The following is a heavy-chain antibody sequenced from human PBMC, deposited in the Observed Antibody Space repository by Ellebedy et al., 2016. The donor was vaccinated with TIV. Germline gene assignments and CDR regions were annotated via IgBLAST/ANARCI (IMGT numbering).Heavy chain of an antibody. CDR1: GYSISSGYY. D-gene: IGHD1-26*01. V-gene: IGHV4-38-2*02. Sequence: SETLSLXXTVSGYSISSGYYWGWIRQPPGKGLEWIGSIYHSGSTYYNPSLKSRVTISVDTSKNQFSLKLSSVTAADTAVYYFARYIHYPNWIDPWGQGTLVTVSS. CDR2: IYHSGST. CDR3: ARYIHYPNWIDP. J-gene: IGHJ5*02.